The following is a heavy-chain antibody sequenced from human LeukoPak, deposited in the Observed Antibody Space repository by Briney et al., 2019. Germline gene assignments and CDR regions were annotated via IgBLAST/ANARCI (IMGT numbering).Heavy chain of an antibody. Sequence: RGESLQISCKASGYCFTSYWIGWVRQLPGKGLEWMGIIDPCDSDIRYTPSFQGQVTISADQSLSTAYLQWNSLKASDTAIYYCARQTAMGRSGDYWGQGTLVTVSS. V-gene: IGHV5-51*01. CDR1: GYCFTSYW. J-gene: IGHJ4*02. CDR2: IDPCDSDI. D-gene: IGHD7-27*01. CDR3: ARQTAMGRSGDY.